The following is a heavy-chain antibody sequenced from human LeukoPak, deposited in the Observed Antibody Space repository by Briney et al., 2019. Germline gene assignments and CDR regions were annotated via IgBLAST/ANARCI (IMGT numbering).Heavy chain of an antibody. J-gene: IGHJ6*02. D-gene: IGHD4-17*01. CDR3: AKTTTVTTDYYYGMDV. Sequence: PGGSLRLSCAASGFTFSDYYMSWIRRAPGKGLEWVSYISSSGSTIYYADSVKGRFTISRDNAKNSLYLQMNSLRAEDTAVHYCAKTTTVTTDYYYGMDVWGQGTTVTVSS. V-gene: IGHV3-11*01. CDR2: ISSSGSTI. CDR1: GFTFSDYY.